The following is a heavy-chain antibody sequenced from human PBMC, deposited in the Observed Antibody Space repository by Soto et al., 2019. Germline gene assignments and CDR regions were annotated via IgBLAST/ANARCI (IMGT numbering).Heavy chain of an antibody. CDR2: ISAYNGNT. CDR1: GYTFTSYG. V-gene: IGHV1-18*04. Sequence: GASVKVSCKASGYTFTSYGVSWVRQAPGQGLEWMGWISAYNGNTNYAQKLQGRVTMTTDTSTSTAYMELRSLRSDDTAVYYCARDNMGVVGAPYYFDYWRQGTLVTVCS. CDR3: ARDNMGVVGAPYYFDY. D-gene: IGHD1-26*01. J-gene: IGHJ4*02.